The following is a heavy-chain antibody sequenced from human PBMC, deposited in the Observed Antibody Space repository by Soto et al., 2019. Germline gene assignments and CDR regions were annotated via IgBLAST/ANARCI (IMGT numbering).Heavy chain of an antibody. Sequence: PGGALRLSCAASGFTFSKYGMHWVRQAPGKGLEWVAFISNDGSKNYYADSVRGRFTISRDNSMNTLYLQMNSLRPEDTAVYYCARWYSTGSDNSGWYDSWGQGTLVTVSS. CDR3: ARWYSTGSDNSGWYDS. D-gene: IGHD2-8*02. J-gene: IGHJ5*01. CDR2: ISNDGSKN. V-gene: IGHV3-30*03. CDR1: GFTFSKYG.